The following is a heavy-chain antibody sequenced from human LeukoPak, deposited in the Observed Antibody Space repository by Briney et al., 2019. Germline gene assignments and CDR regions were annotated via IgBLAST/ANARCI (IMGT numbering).Heavy chain of an antibody. CDR3: AREGLNTMVRGTYNWFDP. J-gene: IGHJ5*02. CDR1: GGTFSSYA. CDR2: IIPIFGTA. V-gene: IGHV1-69*13. Sequence: SVKVSCKASGGTFSSYAISWVRQAPGQGLEWMGGIIPIFGTANYAQKFQGRVTITADESTSTAYMELSSLRSEDTAVYYCAREGLNTMVRGTYNWFDPWGQGTLVTVSS. D-gene: IGHD3-10*01.